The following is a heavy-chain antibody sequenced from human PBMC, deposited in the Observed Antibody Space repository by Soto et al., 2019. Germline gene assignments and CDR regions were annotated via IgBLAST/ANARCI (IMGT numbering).Heavy chain of an antibody. Sequence: GGSLRLSCAASGFTFSSYGMHWVRQAPGKGLEWVAVISYDGSNKYYADSVKGRFTISRDNSKNTLYLQMNSLRAEDTAVYYCAKDNAIVVVVAATPTDPYYYGMDVWGQGTTVTVS. CDR2: ISYDGSNK. J-gene: IGHJ6*02. CDR1: GFTFSSYG. CDR3: AKDNAIVVVVAATPTDPYYYGMDV. D-gene: IGHD2-15*01. V-gene: IGHV3-30*18.